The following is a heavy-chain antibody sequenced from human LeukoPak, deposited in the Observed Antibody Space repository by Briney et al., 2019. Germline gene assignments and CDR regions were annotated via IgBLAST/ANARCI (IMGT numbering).Heavy chain of an antibody. CDR1: GYTFTGYY. D-gene: IGHD6-19*01. CDR2: IIPIFGTA. V-gene: IGHV1-69*13. J-gene: IGHJ4*02. Sequence: GASVKVSCKASGYTFTGYYMHWVRQAPGQGLGWMGGIIPIFGTANYTQKFQGRVTITADESTSTAYMELSSLRSEDTAVYYCARGRMAGTYVFDYWGQGTLVTVSS. CDR3: ARGRMAGTYVFDY.